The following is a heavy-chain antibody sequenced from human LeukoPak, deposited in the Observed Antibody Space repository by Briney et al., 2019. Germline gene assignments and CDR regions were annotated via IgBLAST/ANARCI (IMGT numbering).Heavy chain of an antibody. CDR2: IYYSGST. Sequence: SETLSVTCTVSGGSISSSSYYWGWIRQPPGKGLEWIGSIYYSGSTYYNPSLKSRVTISVDTSKNQFSLKLSSVTAADTAVYYCARGVGYCSSTSCYYDYWGQGTLVTVSS. V-gene: IGHV4-39*07. J-gene: IGHJ4*02. CDR3: ARGVGYCSSTSCYYDY. CDR1: GGSISSSSYY. D-gene: IGHD2-2*01.